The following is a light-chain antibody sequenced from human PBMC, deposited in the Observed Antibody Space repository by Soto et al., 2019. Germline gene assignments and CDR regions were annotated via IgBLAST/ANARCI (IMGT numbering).Light chain of an antibody. CDR2: DAS. Sequence: EIVFPHSPATLYLSPGERATLSCRSSQSVSSYLAWYQQKPGQAPRLLIYDASNRATGIPARFSGSGSGTDFTLTISSLEPEDFAVYYGQQRSNWPPITFGQGTRLEIK. CDR3: QQRSNWPPIT. CDR1: QSVSSY. J-gene: IGKJ5*01. V-gene: IGKV3-11*01.